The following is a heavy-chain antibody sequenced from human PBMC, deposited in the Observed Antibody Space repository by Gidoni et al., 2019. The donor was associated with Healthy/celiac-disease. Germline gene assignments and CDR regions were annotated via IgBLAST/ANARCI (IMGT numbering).Heavy chain of an antibody. Sequence: QVQLVASGGGVVQPGRSLRLSCAASGFTFSSYAMHLVRQAPGKGLEWVAVISYDGSNKYYADSVKGRFTISRDNSKNTLYLQMNSLRAEDTAVYYCARESGSRTGTFFDYWGQGTLVTVSS. V-gene: IGHV3-30-3*01. CDR3: ARESGSRTGTFFDY. J-gene: IGHJ4*02. CDR1: GFTFSSYA. CDR2: ISYDGSNK. D-gene: IGHD1-7*01.